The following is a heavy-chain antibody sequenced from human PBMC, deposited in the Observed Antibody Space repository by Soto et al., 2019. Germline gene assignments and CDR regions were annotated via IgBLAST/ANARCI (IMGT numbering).Heavy chain of an antibody. CDR3: AQRQLVSAFDV. D-gene: IGHD6-13*01. Sequence: QITLKESGPTLVKPTQTLTLTCTFSGFSLSTSGVSVGWIRQPPGKALEWLALIYWNNDKHYSPSLKSKLTSPKDTSKNQVVLTMTNMDPVDTGTYYCAQRQLVSAFDVWGQGTMVTVSS. CDR1: GFSLSTSGVS. J-gene: IGHJ3*01. CDR2: IYWNNDK. V-gene: IGHV2-5*01.